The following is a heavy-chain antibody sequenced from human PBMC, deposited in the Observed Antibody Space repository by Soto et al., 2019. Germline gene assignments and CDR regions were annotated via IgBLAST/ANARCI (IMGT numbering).Heavy chain of an antibody. CDR3: AIEDDGGDRDYYGLDV. D-gene: IGHD2-21*02. V-gene: IGHV4-30-4*08. CDR2: IYYSGSI. CDR1: GGSISSDNYH. Sequence: QVQLQQSGPGLVKPSQTLSLTCTVSGGSISSDNYHWTWIRQSPGKGLEWIGYIYYSGSIFYNPSFKSRVTISVDTSKNQFSLELSSVSAADTAVYFCAIEDDGGDRDYYGLDVWGPGTTVTVSS. J-gene: IGHJ6*02.